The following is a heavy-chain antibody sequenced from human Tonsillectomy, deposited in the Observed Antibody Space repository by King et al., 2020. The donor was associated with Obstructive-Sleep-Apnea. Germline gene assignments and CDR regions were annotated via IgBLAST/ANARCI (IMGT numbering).Heavy chain of an antibody. J-gene: IGHJ4*02. Sequence: QLQESGPGLVKPSGTLSLTCAVSGGSISSSNWWSWVRQPPGKGLEWIGEIYHSGSTNYNPSPKSRVTISVDKSKTQFSLKLSSLTAPATAVYYCARMGSSSSSFDYWGQGTLVTVSS. CDR2: IYHSGST. V-gene: IGHV4-4*02. CDR1: GGSISSSNW. D-gene: IGHD6-13*01. CDR3: ARMGSSSSSFDY.